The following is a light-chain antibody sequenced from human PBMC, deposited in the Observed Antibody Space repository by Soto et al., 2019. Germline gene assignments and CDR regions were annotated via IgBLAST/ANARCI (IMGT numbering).Light chain of an antibody. CDR2: DAS. V-gene: IGKV3-15*01. Sequence: EIVMTQSPATLSVSPGARGTLSCRASQGISSKLAWFQQKPGQSPRLLIYDASTRATGIPARFSGSGSGTEFTLTISSLQSEDFAVYYCQQYNNWPQTFGQGTKVDIK. J-gene: IGKJ2*01. CDR1: QGISSK. CDR3: QQYNNWPQT.